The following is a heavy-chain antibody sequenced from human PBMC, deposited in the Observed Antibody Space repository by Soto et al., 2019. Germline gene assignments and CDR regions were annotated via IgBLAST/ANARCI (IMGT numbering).Heavy chain of an antibody. V-gene: IGHV5-51*01. CDR1: GYSFTSYW. CDR3: AGTSYCSGGACFNYYYGIDV. Sequence: PGESLKISCKGSGYSFTSYWIGWVRQMPGKGLGWMGIIYPGDSDTRYSPSFQGQVTISADKSISTAYLQWSSLKASDTAIYYFAGTSYCSGGACFNYYYGIDVWGQGTTVTVSS. J-gene: IGHJ6*02. CDR2: IYPGDSDT. D-gene: IGHD2-15*01.